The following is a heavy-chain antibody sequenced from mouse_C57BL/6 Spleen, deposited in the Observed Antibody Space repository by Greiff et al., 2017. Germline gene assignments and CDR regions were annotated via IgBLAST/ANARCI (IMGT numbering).Heavy chain of an antibody. CDR3: TGDGYYPYYFDY. Sequence: QVQLKESGAELVRPGASVTLSCKASGYTFTDYEMHWVKQTPVHGLEWIGAIDPETVGPAYNQKFKGKAILTADKSSSTAYMELRSLTSEDSAVYYCTGDGYYPYYFDYGGQGTTLTVSS. CDR2: IDPETVGP. CDR1: GYTFTDYE. J-gene: IGHJ2*01. V-gene: IGHV1-15*01. D-gene: IGHD2-3*01.